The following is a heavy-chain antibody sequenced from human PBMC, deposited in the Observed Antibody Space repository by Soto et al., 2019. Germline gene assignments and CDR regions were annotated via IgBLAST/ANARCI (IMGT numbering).Heavy chain of an antibody. J-gene: IGHJ6*02. Sequence: GGSLRLSCAASGFPFSSYWMSWVRQAPGKGLEWVANIKQDGSEKYYVDSVKGRFTISRDNAKNSLYLQMNSLRAEDTAVYYCARLSTYYDFWSGEYYYYGMDVWGQGTTVTVSS. V-gene: IGHV3-7*05. D-gene: IGHD3-3*01. CDR2: IKQDGSEK. CDR1: GFPFSSYW. CDR3: ARLSTYYDFWSGEYYYYGMDV.